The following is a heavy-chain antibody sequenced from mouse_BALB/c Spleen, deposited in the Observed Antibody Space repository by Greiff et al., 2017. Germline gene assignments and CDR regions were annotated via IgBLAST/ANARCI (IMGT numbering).Heavy chain of an antibody. J-gene: IGHJ4*01. CDR3: ARITTATGAMDY. V-gene: IGHV1-7*01. Sequence: QVQLQQSGAELAKPGASVKMSCKASGYTFTSYWMHWVKQRPGQGLEWIGYINPSTGYTEYNQKFKDKATLTADKSSSTAYMQLSSLTSEDSAVYYCARITTATGAMDYWGQGTSVTVSS. CDR2: INPSTGYT. D-gene: IGHD1-2*01. CDR1: GYTFTSYW.